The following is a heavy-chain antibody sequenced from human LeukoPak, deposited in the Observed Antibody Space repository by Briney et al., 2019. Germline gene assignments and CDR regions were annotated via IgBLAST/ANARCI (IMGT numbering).Heavy chain of an antibody. CDR3: AIWRYYDSSAQEAFDI. CDR1: GYSISSGYY. D-gene: IGHD3-22*01. CDR2: IYHSGST. V-gene: IGHV4-38-2*01. Sequence: PSETLSLTCAVSGYSISSGYYWGWIRQPPGKGLEWIGSIYHSGSTYYNPSLKSRVTISVDTSKNQFSLTLSSVTAADTAVYYCAIWRYYDSSAQEAFDIWGQGTMVTVSS. J-gene: IGHJ3*02.